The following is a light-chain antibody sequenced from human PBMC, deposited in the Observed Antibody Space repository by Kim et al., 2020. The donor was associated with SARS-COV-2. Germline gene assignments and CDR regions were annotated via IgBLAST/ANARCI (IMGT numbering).Light chain of an antibody. Sequence: THQRNSLISYIASCYRQKQEHTPILVIYGKNSRPSVIPDRFSGYSSGDTASLTITGAQVEVEADFYCSSRDSSTNHVLFGGGTQLSVL. J-gene: IGLJ2*01. CDR1: SLISYI. V-gene: IGLV3-19*01. CDR3: SSRDSSTNHVL. CDR2: GKN.